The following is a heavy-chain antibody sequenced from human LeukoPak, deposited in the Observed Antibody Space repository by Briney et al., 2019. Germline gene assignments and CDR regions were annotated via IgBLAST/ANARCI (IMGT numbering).Heavy chain of an antibody. CDR3: ARDGSRPVYDILTGYYYYYYGMDV. CDR1: GFTFSSYW. J-gene: IGHJ6*02. D-gene: IGHD3-9*01. CDR2: IKQDGSEK. Sequence: GGSLRLSCAASGFTFSSYWMSWVRQAPGKGLEWVANIKQDGSEKYYVDAVKGRFTNSRAKAKNSLYRQMNSLRAEHKAVYYCARDGSRPVYDILTGYYYYYYGMDVWGQGTTVTVPS. V-gene: IGHV3-7*01.